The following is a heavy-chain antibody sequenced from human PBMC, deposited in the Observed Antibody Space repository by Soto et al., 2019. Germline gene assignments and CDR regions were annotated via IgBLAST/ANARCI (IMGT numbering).Heavy chain of an antibody. V-gene: IGHV3-23*01. Sequence: PGGSLRLSCAASGFTFSSYAMSWVRQAPGKGLEWVSAISGSGGSTYYADSVKGRFTISRDNSKNTLYLQMNSLRAEDTAVYYCAKYKASPHSGYHHGRAYFDYWGQGTLVTVSS. D-gene: IGHD5-12*01. CDR1: GFTFSSYA. J-gene: IGHJ4*02. CDR3: AKYKASPHSGYHHGRAYFDY. CDR2: ISGSGGST.